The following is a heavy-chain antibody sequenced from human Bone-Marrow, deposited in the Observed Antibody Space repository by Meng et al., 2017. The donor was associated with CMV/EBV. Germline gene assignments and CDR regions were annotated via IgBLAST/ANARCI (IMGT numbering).Heavy chain of an antibody. CDR3: ARTKESSSSFAGRWFDP. D-gene: IGHD6-6*01. V-gene: IGHV4-59*01. Sequence: SETLSLTCAVYGGSFSGYYWSWIRQPPGKGLEWIGYIYYSGSTNYNPSLKSRVTISIDTSKNQFSLKLSSVTAADTAVYYCARTKESSSSFAGRWFDPWGQGTLVTVSS. CDR1: GGSFSGYY. J-gene: IGHJ5*02. CDR2: IYYSGST.